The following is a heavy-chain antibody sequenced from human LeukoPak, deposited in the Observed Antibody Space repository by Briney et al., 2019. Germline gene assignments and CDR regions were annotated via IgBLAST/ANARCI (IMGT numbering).Heavy chain of an antibody. CDR3: ARGNGYYYYYMDV. Sequence: GGSLRLSCAASGFTFSSYSMNWVRQAPGKGLEWVSYISSSSSTIYYADSVKGRFTISRDNAKNSLYLQMNSLRAEDTAVYYCARGNGYYYYYMDVWGKGPTVTVSS. V-gene: IGHV3-48*01. D-gene: IGHD2-8*01. CDR2: ISSSSSTI. CDR1: GFTFSSYS. J-gene: IGHJ6*03.